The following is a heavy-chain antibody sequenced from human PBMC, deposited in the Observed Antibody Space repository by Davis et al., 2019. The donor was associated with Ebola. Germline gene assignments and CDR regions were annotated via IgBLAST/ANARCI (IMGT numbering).Heavy chain of an antibody. V-gene: IGHV2-5*02. D-gene: IGHD3-10*01. J-gene: IGHJ4*02. CDR2: SYWDDDK. Sequence: SGPTLVKPTQTLTLTCTFSGFSLSTSGMGVGWIRQPPGKALEWLALSYWDDDKRYRPSLKSRLTITKDNSKNQVVLTMINMDPVDTATYYCAHRLGRFGEWNFDYWGLGTLVTVSS. CDR3: AHRLGRFGEWNFDY. CDR1: GFSLSTSGMG.